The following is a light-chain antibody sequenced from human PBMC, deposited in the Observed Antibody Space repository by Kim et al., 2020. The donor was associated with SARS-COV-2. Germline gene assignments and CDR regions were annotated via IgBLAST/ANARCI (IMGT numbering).Light chain of an antibody. CDR1: NSGSKS. CDR3: QVWDSSSDHWV. CDR2: YDS. V-gene: IGLV3-21*04. Sequence: APGKTARITCGGNNSGSKSVHWYQQKPGQATVLVIYYDSDRPSGIPERFSGSNSGNTATLTISRVEAGDEADYYCQVWDSSSDHWVFGGVTQLTVL. J-gene: IGLJ3*02.